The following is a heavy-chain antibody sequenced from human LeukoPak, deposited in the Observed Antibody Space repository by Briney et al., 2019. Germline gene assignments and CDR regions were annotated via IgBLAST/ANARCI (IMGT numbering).Heavy chain of an antibody. J-gene: IGHJ3*02. D-gene: IGHD4-11*01. Sequence: SETLSLTCTVSGGSISSHYWSWIRQPAGKGLEWIGRIYTRVSTNYNPTLKSRVTMSVDTSKNQFSLKLSSVTAADTAVYYCARVSYSNYEGAFDIWGQGTMVTVSS. CDR2: IYTRVST. CDR3: ARVSYSNYEGAFDI. CDR1: GGSISSHY. V-gene: IGHV4-4*07.